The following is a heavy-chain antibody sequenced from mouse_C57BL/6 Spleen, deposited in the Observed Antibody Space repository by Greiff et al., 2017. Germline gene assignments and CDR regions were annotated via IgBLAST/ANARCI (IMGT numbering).Heavy chain of an antibody. CDR2: ISSGRSTI. CDR1: GFTFSDYG. D-gene: IGHD3-2*02. V-gene: IGHV5-17*01. CDR3: ARPTAQAFDY. Sequence: EVKVVESGGGLVKPGGSLKLSCAASGFTFSDYGMHWVRQAPEKGLEWVAYISSGRSTIYYADTVKGRFTISRDNAKNTLFLQMTSLRSEDTAMYYCARPTAQAFDYWGQGTTLTVSS. J-gene: IGHJ2*01.